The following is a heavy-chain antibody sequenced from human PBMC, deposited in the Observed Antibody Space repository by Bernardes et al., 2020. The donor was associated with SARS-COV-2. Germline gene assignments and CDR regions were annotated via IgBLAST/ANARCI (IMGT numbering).Heavy chain of an antibody. D-gene: IGHD3-16*01. CDR3: ARAVWGIWYFDL. CDR2: IYNSGNT. V-gene: IGHV4-59*01. J-gene: IGHJ2*01. Sequence: SETLSLTCTVSGGSISSYNWGWIRQSPGKGLEWIGHIYNSGNTNYNPSLESRVTISKDTPKNQFSLKLSSVTAADTAVYYCARAVWGIWYFDLWGRGTLVTVSS. CDR1: GGSISSYN.